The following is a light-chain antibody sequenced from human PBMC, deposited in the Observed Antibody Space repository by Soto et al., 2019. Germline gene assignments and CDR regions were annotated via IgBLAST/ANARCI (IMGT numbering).Light chain of an antibody. CDR2: AAF. V-gene: IGKV1-39*01. CDR3: QQSYSSPRYT. CDR1: QSISNY. Sequence: DIQMTQSPSSLSASVGGRVTITCRASQSISNYLNWYQQKPGKAPKLLIYAAFSLQSGVPSRFSGSGSGTDFTLTISSLQPEDFATYYCQQSYSSPRYTFGQGTKLEIK. J-gene: IGKJ2*01.